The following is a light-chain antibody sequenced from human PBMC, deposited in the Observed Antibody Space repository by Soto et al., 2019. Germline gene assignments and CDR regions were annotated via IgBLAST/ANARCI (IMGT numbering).Light chain of an antibody. CDR2: CND. CDR3: ATRDNSLSRWV. J-gene: IGLJ3*02. CDR1: SSNIGTSY. V-gene: IGLV1-47*02. Sequence: QSVLTQPPSASGTPGQRVTISCSGSSSNIGTSYVYWYKQLPGTAPKLLIYCNDQRPSGVPDRLSSSKSGTSASLAISGLRSEDEADYYCATRDNSLSRWVFGGGTKVTVL.